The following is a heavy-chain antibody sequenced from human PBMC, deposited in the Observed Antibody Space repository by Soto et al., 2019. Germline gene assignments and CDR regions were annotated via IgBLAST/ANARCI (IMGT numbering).Heavy chain of an antibody. CDR1: GGSFSGYY. J-gene: IGHJ4*02. CDR3: ARESLGGCSSTSCYTMPFDY. Sequence: SETLSLTCAVYGGSFSGYYWSWIRQPPGKGLEWIGEINHSGSTNYNPSLKSRVTISVDTSKNQFSLKLSSVTAADTAVYYCARESLGGCSSTSCYTMPFDYWGQGTLVTVSS. V-gene: IGHV4-34*01. CDR2: INHSGST. D-gene: IGHD2-2*01.